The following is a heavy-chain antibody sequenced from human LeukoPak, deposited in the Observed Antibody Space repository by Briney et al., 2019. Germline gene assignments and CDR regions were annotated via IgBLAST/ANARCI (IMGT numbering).Heavy chain of an antibody. CDR1: GFTFSSYA. V-gene: IGHV3-30*04. CDR2: ISYDGSNK. Sequence: GRSLRLSCAASGFTFSSYAMHWVRQAPGKGLEWVAVISYDGSNKYYADSVKGRFTISRDNSKNTLYLQMDSLRVEDMSVYYCARQLSRGEWVDSWGQGTQVTVSS. CDR3: ARQLSRGEWVDS. J-gene: IGHJ4*02. D-gene: IGHD3-16*01.